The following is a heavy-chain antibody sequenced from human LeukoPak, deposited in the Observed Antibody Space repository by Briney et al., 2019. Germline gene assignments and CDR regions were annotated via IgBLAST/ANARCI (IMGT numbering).Heavy chain of an antibody. V-gene: IGHV1-24*01. CDR1: GYTLTELS. CDR3: ATRRPYDFWSGYNY. D-gene: IGHD3-3*01. Sequence: ASVKVSCKVSGYTLTELSMHWVRQAPGKGLEWMGGSDPEDGETIYAQKFQGRVTMTEDTSTDTAYMELSSLRSEGTAVYYCATRRPYDFWSGYNYWGQGTLVTVSS. CDR2: SDPEDGET. J-gene: IGHJ4*02.